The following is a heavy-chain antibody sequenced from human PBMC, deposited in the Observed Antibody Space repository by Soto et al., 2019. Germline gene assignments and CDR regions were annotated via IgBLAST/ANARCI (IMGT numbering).Heavy chain of an antibody. V-gene: IGHV4-31*03. CDR3: ARDVWGAGGLWFAPGTYSFYGMDV. D-gene: IGHD3-10*01. J-gene: IGHJ6*02. CDR1: GGSISSGGYY. CDR2: IYYSGST. Sequence: SETLSLTCTVSGGSISSGGYYWSWIRQHPGKGLEWIGYIYYSGSTYYNPSLKSRVTISVDTSKNQFSLKLSSVTAADTAVYYCARDVWGAGGLWFAPGTYSFYGMDVWGQGTTVTVSS.